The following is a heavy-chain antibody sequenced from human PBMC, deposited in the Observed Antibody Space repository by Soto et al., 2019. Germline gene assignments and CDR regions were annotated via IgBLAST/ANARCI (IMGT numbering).Heavy chain of an antibody. CDR3: AKLLVLEWDQQASDS. V-gene: IGHV3-30*18. D-gene: IGHD3-3*01. Sequence: PGGSLRLSCTASGFTFSKYGMHWVRQAPGKGLEWVAVLPYDSSNKYYADSVKGRFTISRDNSKNTLYLEMNSLRTEDTAVYYCAKLLVLEWDQQASDSSGPGPLVTLST. J-gene: IGHJ4*02. CDR1: GFTFSKYG. CDR2: LPYDSSNK.